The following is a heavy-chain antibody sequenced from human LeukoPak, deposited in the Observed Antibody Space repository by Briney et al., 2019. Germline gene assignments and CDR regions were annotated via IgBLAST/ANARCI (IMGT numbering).Heavy chain of an antibody. V-gene: IGHV4-34*01. CDR3: ARTRYYGSGSYYNFNWFDP. Sequence: KPSETLSLTCAVYGGSFSGYYWSWIRQPPGKGLEWIGEINHSGSTNYNPSLKSRVTISVDTSKNQFSLKLSSVTAADTAVYYCARTRYYGSGSYYNFNWFDPWGQGTLVTVSS. CDR1: GGSFSGYY. CDR2: INHSGST. D-gene: IGHD3-10*01. J-gene: IGHJ5*02.